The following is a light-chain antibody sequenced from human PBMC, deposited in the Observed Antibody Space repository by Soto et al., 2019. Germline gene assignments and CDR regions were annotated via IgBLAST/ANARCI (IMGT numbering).Light chain of an antibody. CDR3: HKYNSAPLFT. J-gene: IGKJ3*01. CDR2: AAS. V-gene: IGKV1-27*01. Sequence: DIQMTQSPSSLSTSVGDRVTITCRASQGISNYLAWYQQKPGKVPKLLIYAASTLQSGVPSPFSGSGSGTDFTLTISSLQPEDFATYYGHKYNSAPLFTVGPGTKVDIK. CDR1: QGISNY.